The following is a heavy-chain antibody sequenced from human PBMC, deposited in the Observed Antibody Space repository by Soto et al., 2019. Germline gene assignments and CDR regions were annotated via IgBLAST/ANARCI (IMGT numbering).Heavy chain of an antibody. CDR3: ARHYGDYNGGY. J-gene: IGHJ4*02. Sequence: QVQLVQSGAEVKKPGSSVKVSCKASGGTFSSYTINWVRQAPGQGLEWMGRIIPILGIANYAQKFQGRVTITAHKSTSTAYIELSSLRSQDTAVYYSARHYGDYNGGYWGQGTLVTVSS. CDR2: IIPILGIA. CDR1: GGTFSSYT. V-gene: IGHV1-69*02. D-gene: IGHD4-17*01.